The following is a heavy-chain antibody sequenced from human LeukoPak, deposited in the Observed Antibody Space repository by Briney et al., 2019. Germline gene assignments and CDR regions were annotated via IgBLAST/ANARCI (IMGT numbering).Heavy chain of an antibody. V-gene: IGHV3-11*01. CDR1: GFTFSDYY. CDR3: ARQGPYYYYYYMDV. Sequence: PGGSLRLSCAASGFTFSDYYMSWIRQAPGKGLEWVSYISSSGSTIYYADSVKGRFTISRDNAKNSLYLQMNSLRAEGTAVYYCARQGPYYYYYYMDVWGKGTTVTVSS. CDR2: ISSSGSTI. J-gene: IGHJ6*03.